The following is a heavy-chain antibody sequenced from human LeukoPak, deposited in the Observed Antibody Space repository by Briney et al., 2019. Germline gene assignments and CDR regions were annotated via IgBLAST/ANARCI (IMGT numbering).Heavy chain of an antibody. CDR2: ISGSGGTP. CDR1: GYTFSSYA. D-gene: IGHD2-2*01. Sequence: PGGSLRLSCAASGYTFSSYAMTWVRQAPGKGLEWVSTISGSGGTPHYADSVRGRFTISRDNSKNTVYLQMNSLRAEDTAIYYCAKLGYQLLIECWGQGTLVTVSS. J-gene: IGHJ4*02. CDR3: AKLGYQLLIEC. V-gene: IGHV3-23*01.